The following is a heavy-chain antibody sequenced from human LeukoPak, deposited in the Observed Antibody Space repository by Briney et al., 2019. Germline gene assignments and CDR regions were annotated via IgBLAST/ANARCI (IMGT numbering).Heavy chain of an antibody. Sequence: GGSLRLSCAASGLTFSSHSMNWVRQAPGKGLEWISHIRSSSSTRTTYYADSVKGRFTISRDDATNSLYLQMNSLRAEDTAVYYCARDGVVAGPWHFDYWGQGTLVTVSS. D-gene: IGHD2-15*01. CDR2: IRSSSSTR. J-gene: IGHJ4*02. CDR3: ARDGVVAGPWHFDY. V-gene: IGHV3-48*01. CDR1: GLTFSSHS.